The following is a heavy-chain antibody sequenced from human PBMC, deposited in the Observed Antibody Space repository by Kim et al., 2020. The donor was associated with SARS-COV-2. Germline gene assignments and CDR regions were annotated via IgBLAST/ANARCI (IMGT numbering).Heavy chain of an antibody. D-gene: IGHD2-2*01. J-gene: IGHJ5*02. CDR1: GYTFTSYY. V-gene: IGHV1-46*01. Sequence: ASVKVSCKASGYTFTSYYMHWVRQAPGQGLEWMGIINPSGGSTSYAQKFQGRVTMTRDTSTSTVYMELSSLRSEDTAVYYCAREGPGGVVPAASNWFDPWGQGTLVTVSS. CDR2: INPSGGST. CDR3: AREGPGGVVPAASNWFDP.